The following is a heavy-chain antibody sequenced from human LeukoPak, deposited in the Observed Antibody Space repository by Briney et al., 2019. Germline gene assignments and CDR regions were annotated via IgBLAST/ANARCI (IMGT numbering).Heavy chain of an antibody. CDR1: GFTFSSYA. CDR2: ISGSGGST. V-gene: IGHV3-23*01. CDR3: AKDLLWGQQLGHDY. Sequence: GGSLRLSCAASGFTFSSYAMSWVRQAPGKGLEWVSAISGSGGSTYYADSVKGRFTISRDNSKNTLYLQMNSLRAEDTAVYYCAKDLLWGQQLGHDYWGQGTLVTVSS. D-gene: IGHD6-13*01. J-gene: IGHJ4*02.